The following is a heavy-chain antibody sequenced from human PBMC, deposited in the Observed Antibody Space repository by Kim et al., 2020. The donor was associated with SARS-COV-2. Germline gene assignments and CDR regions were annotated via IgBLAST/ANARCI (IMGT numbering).Heavy chain of an antibody. Sequence: SETLSLTCTVSGGSISSSSYYWGWIRQPPGKGLEWIGSIYYCGSTYYNPSLKSRVTISVDTSKNQFSLKLSSVTAADTAVYYCAIRLGYCSGGSCYEMDYWGQGTLVTVSS. CDR2: IYYCGST. J-gene: IGHJ4*02. D-gene: IGHD2-15*01. CDR1: GGSISSSSYY. V-gene: IGHV4-39*07. CDR3: AIRLGYCSGGSCYEMDY.